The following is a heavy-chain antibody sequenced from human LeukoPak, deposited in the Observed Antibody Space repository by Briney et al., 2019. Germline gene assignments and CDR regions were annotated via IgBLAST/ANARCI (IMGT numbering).Heavy chain of an antibody. CDR1: GGSISSGGYY. CDR2: IYYSGST. D-gene: IGHD5-24*01. J-gene: IGHJ3*02. Sequence: SQTLSLTCTVSGGSISSGGYYWSWIRQHPGKGLEWIGYIYYSGSTYYNPSLKSRVTISVDTSKNQFSLKLSSVTAADTAVYYCARWVEMATPGDAFDIWGQGAMVTVSS. CDR3: ARWVEMATPGDAFDI. V-gene: IGHV4-31*03.